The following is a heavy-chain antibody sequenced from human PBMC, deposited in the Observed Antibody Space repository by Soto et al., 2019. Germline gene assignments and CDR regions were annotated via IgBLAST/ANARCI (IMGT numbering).Heavy chain of an antibody. V-gene: IGHV3-15*01. CDR3: TTVSVTHYYYYYYGMDV. Sequence: SLRLSCAASGFTFSNARMSWVRQAPGKGLEWVGRIKSKTDGGTTDYAAPVKGRFTISRDDSKNTLYLQMNSLKTEDTAVYYCTTVSVTHYYYYYYGMDVWGQGTTVTVSS. CDR2: IKSKTDGGTT. J-gene: IGHJ6*02. D-gene: IGHD4-17*01. CDR1: GFTFSNAR.